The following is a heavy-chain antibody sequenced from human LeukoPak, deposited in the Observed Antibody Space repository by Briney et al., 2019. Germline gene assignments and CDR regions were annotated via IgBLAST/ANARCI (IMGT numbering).Heavy chain of an antibody. Sequence: ASVKVSCKASGYTFTSYGISWVRQAPGQGLEWMGWISAYNGNTNYAQKLQGRVTMTTDTSTSTAYMELRSLRSDDTAVYYCARVRGHVDSSGYYLGYYYYGMDVWGQGTTVTVSS. J-gene: IGHJ6*02. CDR1: GYTFTSYG. D-gene: IGHD3-22*01. CDR3: ARVRGHVDSSGYYLGYYYYGMDV. CDR2: ISAYNGNT. V-gene: IGHV1-18*01.